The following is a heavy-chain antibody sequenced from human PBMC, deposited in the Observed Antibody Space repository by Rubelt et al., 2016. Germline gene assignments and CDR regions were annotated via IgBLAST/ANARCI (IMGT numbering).Heavy chain of an antibody. Sequence: QVQLVESGGGVVQPGRPLRLSCAASGFTFRSYAMHWVRQAPGKGLEWVAVISYAGTNKYYADSVKGRFTISRDNSKNTLYLQMNSLRAEDTAVYYCASSSGWYFDYWGQGTLVTVSS. CDR1: GFTFRSYA. J-gene: IGHJ4*02. D-gene: IGHD6-19*01. CDR3: ASSSGWYFDY. CDR2: ISYAGTNK. V-gene: IGHV3-30*04.